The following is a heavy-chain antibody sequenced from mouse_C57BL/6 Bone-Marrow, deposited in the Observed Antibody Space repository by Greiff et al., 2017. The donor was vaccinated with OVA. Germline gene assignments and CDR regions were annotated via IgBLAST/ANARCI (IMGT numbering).Heavy chain of an antibody. J-gene: IGHJ2*01. V-gene: IGHV1-59*01. CDR3: ARSKRRGPEGYFDY. CDR2: IDPSDSYT. D-gene: IGHD3-3*01. Sequence: QVQLQQPGAELVRPGTSVKLSCKASGYTFTSYWMHWVKQRPGQGLEWIGVIDPSDSYTNYNQKFKGKATLTVDTSSSTAYMQLSSLTSKDSAVYYCARSKRRGPEGYFDYWGQGTTLTVSA. CDR1: GYTFTSYW.